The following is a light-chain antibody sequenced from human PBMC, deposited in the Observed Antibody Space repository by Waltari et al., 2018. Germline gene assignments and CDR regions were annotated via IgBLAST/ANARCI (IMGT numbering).Light chain of an antibody. CDR2: DIT. J-gene: IGLJ2*01. V-gene: IGLV2-11*03. Sequence: SWYQQHPGKAPRLLIFDITTRPSGVPDRFSGSKPGNTPSLTISGLQPEDEADYYCCSYAGNYSVFGGGTKVTVL. CDR3: CSYAGNYSV.